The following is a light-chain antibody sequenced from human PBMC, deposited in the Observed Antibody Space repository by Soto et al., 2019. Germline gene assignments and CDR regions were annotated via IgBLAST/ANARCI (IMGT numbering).Light chain of an antibody. CDR1: QSVSNN. CDR3: QQYNNWPPVT. CDR2: GAS. J-gene: IGKJ5*01. Sequence: EIVMTQSPATLSVSPGERVTLSCRASQSVSNNLAWYQQKSGQAPRLLIYGASTRATGIAARFSGSGSGTEFTLTISSLQSEDFAIYYCQQYNNWPPVTFGQGTRLEIK. V-gene: IGKV3-15*01.